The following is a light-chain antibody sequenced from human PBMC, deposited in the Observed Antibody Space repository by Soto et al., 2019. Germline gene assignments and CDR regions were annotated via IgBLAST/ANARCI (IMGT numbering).Light chain of an antibody. CDR1: QSISSNY. J-gene: IGKJ3*01. Sequence: EIVLTQSPGTLSLSPGERATLSCRASQSISSNYLAWYQHKPGQGPRLLIYAASSRATGIPDRFSGSGSGTDVTVTISRREPEDVALYDSQKYGSALTVGPGTKVDIQ. CDR2: AAS. CDR3: QKYGSALT. V-gene: IGKV3-20*01.